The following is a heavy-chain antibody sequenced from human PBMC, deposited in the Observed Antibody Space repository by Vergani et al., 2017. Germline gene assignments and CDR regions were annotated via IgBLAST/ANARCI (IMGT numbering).Heavy chain of an antibody. V-gene: IGHV4-39*07. CDR2: IYYSGST. J-gene: IGHJ6*03. CDR3: ARESVYDILTPSYMDV. CDR1: GGSISSSSYY. Sequence: QLQLQESGPGLVKPSETLSLTCTVSGGSISSSSYYWGWIRQPPGKGLEWIGSIYYSGSTYYNPSLKSRVTISVDTSKNQFSLKLSSVTAADTAVYYCARESVYDILTPSYMDVWGKGTTVTVSS. D-gene: IGHD3-9*01.